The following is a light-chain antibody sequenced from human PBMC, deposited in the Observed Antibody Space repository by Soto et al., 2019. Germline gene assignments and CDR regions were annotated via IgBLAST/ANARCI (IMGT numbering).Light chain of an antibody. CDR2: DAS. J-gene: IGKJ3*01. Sequence: DIQMTQSPSSLSASVGDRVTITCQASQDITNNLNWYQQKPGKAPKLLIYDASNLETGVSSRFSGSGSGTHFSFTISSLQPEDFATYYCQMYDSVPSFTFGPGTKVDIK. V-gene: IGKV1-33*01. CDR3: QMYDSVPSFT. CDR1: QDITNN.